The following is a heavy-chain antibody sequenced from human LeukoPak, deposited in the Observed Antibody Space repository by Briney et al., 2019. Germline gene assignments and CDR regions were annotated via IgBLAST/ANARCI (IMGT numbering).Heavy chain of an antibody. CDR2: IKQDGSEK. V-gene: IGHV3-7*01. D-gene: IGHD3-10*01. CDR1: GFIIRNYW. Sequence: GGSLRLSCAASGFIIRNYWMSWVRQAPGKGLEWVANIKQDGSEKYYVDSVKGRFTISRDNAKNSLYLQMNSLRAEDTAVYYCARDTHSGSYFKRYNWFDPWGQGTLVTVSS. CDR3: ARDTHSGSYFKRYNWFDP. J-gene: IGHJ5*02.